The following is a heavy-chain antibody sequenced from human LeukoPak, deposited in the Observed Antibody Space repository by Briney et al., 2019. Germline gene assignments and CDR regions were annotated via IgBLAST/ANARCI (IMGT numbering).Heavy chain of an antibody. V-gene: IGHV1-69*04. J-gene: IGHJ6*02. CDR3: ARDSDHTVTLGGDYYYGMDV. Sequence: WASVKVSCKAYEGTFSSYAISLVRQAPGQGLEWMGRIIPILGIANYAQKFQGRVTITADKSTSTAYMELSSLRSEDTAVYYCARDSDHTVTLGGDYYYGMDVWGQGTTVTVSS. D-gene: IGHD4-17*01. CDR2: IIPILGIA. CDR1: EGTFSSYA.